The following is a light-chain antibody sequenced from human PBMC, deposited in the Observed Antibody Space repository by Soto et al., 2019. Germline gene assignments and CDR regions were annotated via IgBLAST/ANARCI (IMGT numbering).Light chain of an antibody. J-gene: IGKJ1*01. CDR2: KAS. V-gene: IGKV1-5*03. Sequence: DIQMTQSPSTLSASVGDRVTITFRASQSISSWLAWYQQKPGKAPKLLINKASSLQSEVPSRFSGSGSGTEFTLTITSLQPDDFGVYYCQQYKSSSTFGQGTKVDI. CDR3: QQYKSSST. CDR1: QSISSW.